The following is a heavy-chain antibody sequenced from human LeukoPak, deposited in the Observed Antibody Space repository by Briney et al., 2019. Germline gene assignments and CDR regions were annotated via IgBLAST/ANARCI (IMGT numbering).Heavy chain of an antibody. CDR3: ARDLIVGAIGFAY. J-gene: IGHJ4*02. D-gene: IGHD1-26*01. V-gene: IGHV3-21*01. CDR1: GFTFSSYS. Sequence: GGSLRLSCAASGFTFSSYSMNWVRQAPGKGLEWVSSISSSSSYIYYADSVKGRFTISRDNAKNSLYLQMNSLRAEDTAVYYCARDLIVGAIGFAYWGQGTLATVSS. CDR2: ISSSSSYI.